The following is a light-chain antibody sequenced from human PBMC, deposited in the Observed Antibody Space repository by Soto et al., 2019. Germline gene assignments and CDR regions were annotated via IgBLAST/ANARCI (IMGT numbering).Light chain of an antibody. J-gene: IGKJ3*01. CDR1: QSISSY. Sequence: DIQMTQSPSSLSASVGDRVTITCRASQSISSYLNWYQQKPGKAPKLLIYAASSLQSGVPSRFSGSGSGTDFTLSISSLQPEDFATYYCQQTHSLPLSFGPGTKVDIK. CDR2: AAS. V-gene: IGKV1-39*01. CDR3: QQTHSLPLS.